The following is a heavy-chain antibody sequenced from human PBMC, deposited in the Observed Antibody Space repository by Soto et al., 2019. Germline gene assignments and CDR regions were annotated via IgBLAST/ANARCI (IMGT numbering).Heavy chain of an antibody. Sequence: QVQLVESGGGVVQPGRSLRLSCAASGFTFSSYGVHWVRQAPGKGLEWVAVISYDGSNKYYADSVKGRFTISRDNSKNTLYLQMNSLRAEDTAVYYCAKVGDAFDIWGQGTMVTVSS. J-gene: IGHJ3*02. CDR2: ISYDGSNK. CDR3: AKVGDAFDI. CDR1: GFTFSSYG. V-gene: IGHV3-30*18.